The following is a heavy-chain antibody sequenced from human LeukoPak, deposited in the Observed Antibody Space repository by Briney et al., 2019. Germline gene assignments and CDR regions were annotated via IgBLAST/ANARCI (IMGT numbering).Heavy chain of an antibody. Sequence: GGSLRLSCAASGFTVSSNCMSWVRQAPGKGLEWVSVIYSGGSTYYADSVKGRFTISRDNSKNTLYLQMISLRAEDTAVYYCAREVDATFRTLTMVRGVMWGAWFDPWGQGTLVTVSS. CDR3: AREVDATFRTLTMVRGVMWGAWFDP. CDR2: IYSGGST. J-gene: IGHJ5*02. D-gene: IGHD3-10*01. CDR1: GFTVSSNC. V-gene: IGHV3-66*01.